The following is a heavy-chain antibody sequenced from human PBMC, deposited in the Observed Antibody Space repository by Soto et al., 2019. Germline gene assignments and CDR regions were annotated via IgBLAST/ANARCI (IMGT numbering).Heavy chain of an antibody. D-gene: IGHD1-26*01. Sequence: EVQLVESGGGLVKPGGSLRLSCAASGFTFSNAWMNWVRQAPGKGLEWVGRIKSKTDGGTTDYAAPVKGRFTISRDDSKNTLYLQMNSLKTENKAMYYCTPDRNFRVGHFDYWRQGTLVTLSS. V-gene: IGHV3-15*07. CDR3: TPDRNFRVGHFDY. CDR1: GFTFSNAW. CDR2: IKSKTDGGTT. J-gene: IGHJ4*02.